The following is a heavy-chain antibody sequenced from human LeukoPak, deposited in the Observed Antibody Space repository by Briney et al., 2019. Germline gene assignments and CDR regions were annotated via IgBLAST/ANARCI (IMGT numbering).Heavy chain of an antibody. CDR1: GFTFSNYA. CDR3: ARGHRSSWFDAFDI. J-gene: IGHJ3*02. D-gene: IGHD6-13*01. V-gene: IGHV3-64*02. Sequence: GGSLRLSCAASGFTFSNYAFHWVRRAPGKGLEYVSAINDNGDTTYYADSVKGRFTISRDISKNTLFLQMGSLRTEDVAVYYCARGHRSSWFDAFDIWGQGIMVTVSS. CDR2: INDNGDTT.